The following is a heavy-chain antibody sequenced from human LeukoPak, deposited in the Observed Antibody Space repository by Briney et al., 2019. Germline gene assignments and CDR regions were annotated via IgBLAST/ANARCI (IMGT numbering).Heavy chain of an antibody. CDR1: GFTFNDYE. CDR2: ISRSGSSI. D-gene: IGHD4-17*01. V-gene: IGHV3-48*03. Sequence: GGSLRLSCAASGFTFNDYEMNWVRQAPGEGLEWISYISRSGSSIYYADSVQGRFTISRDNAKNSLYLQVNSLRAEDTAVYYCARSTVTNYFDYWGQGTLVTVSS. J-gene: IGHJ4*02. CDR3: ARSTVTNYFDY.